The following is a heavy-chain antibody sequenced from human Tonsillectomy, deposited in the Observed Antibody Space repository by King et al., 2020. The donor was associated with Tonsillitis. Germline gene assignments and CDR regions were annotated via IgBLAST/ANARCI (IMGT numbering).Heavy chain of an antibody. Sequence: SWIRQPPGKGLEWIGYIYYSEIANYNPSLKSRVTISVDTSKNQFSLKLSSVTSADTAVYYCARDMVLEAGGDAFDIWGQRTMVTVSS. D-gene: IGHD2-8*01. CDR2: IYYSEIA. J-gene: IGHJ3*02. V-gene: IGHV4-59*01. CDR3: ARDMVLEAGGDAFDI.